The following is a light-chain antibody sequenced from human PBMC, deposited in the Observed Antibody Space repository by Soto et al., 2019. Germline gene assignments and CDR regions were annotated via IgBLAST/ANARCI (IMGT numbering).Light chain of an antibody. V-gene: IGLV2-14*01. CDR3: SSYTSSGTQGVI. CDR2: DVT. Sequence: QPVLTQPASVSGSPGQSITISCTGTSSDVGGYNYVSWYQQHPGKAPKLMIYDVTNRPSGVSNRFSGSKSGNTASLTISGLQAEDEADYYCSSYTSSGTQGVIFGGGTKLTVL. CDR1: SSDVGGYNY. J-gene: IGLJ2*01.